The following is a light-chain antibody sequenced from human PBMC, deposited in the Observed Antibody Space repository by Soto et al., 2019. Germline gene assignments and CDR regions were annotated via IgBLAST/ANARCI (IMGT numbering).Light chain of an antibody. V-gene: IGKV3-20*01. CDR1: QSVSSSY. J-gene: IGKJ2*01. CDR3: QQYGSSPNT. Sequence: EIVLTQSPGTLSLSPGERATLSCRASQSVSSSYLAWYQQKPGQAPRLLIYGASSRATGIPDRFSGSGSGTDFTLTISRLEPEDCAAYYCQQYGSSPNTFGQGTKLEIK. CDR2: GAS.